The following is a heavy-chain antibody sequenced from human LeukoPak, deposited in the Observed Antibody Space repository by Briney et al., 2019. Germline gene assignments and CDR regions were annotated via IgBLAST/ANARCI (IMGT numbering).Heavy chain of an antibody. Sequence: PGGSLRLSCAASGFTFSSYGMHGVRQAPGKGLEWVAVIWYDGSNKYYADSVKGRFTISRDNSKNALYLQMNSLRAEDTAVYYCAKSMVRVDYGMDVWGQGTTVTVSS. V-gene: IGHV3-33*06. CDR3: AKSMVRVDYGMDV. D-gene: IGHD3-10*01. CDR2: IWYDGSNK. CDR1: GFTFSSYG. J-gene: IGHJ6*02.